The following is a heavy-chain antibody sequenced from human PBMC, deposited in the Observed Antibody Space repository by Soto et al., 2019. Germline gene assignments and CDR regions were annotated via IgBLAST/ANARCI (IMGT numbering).Heavy chain of an antibody. CDR1: GGSISSYY. CDR2: IYYSGST. J-gene: IGHJ5*02. Sequence: QVQLQESGPGLVKPSETLSLTCTVSGGSISSYYWSWIRQPPGKGLEWIGYIYYSGSTNYNPSLKSRVTISVDTSKNQFSLKLSSVTAADTAVYYCARFVVATIIGAGVYNWFDPWGQGTLVTVSS. V-gene: IGHV4-59*01. CDR3: ARFVVATIIGAGVYNWFDP. D-gene: IGHD5-12*01.